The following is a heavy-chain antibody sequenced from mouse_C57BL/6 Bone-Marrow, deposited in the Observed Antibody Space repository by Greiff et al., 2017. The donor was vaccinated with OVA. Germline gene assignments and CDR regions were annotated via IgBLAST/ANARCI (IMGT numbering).Heavy chain of an antibody. J-gene: IGHJ2*01. CDR3: ARRGNCPYFDY. Sequence: QVQLKQPGAELVKPGASVKLSCKASGYTFTSYWMHWVKQRPGQGLEWIGMIHPNSGSTNYNEKFKSKATLTVDKSSSTAYMQLSSLTSEDSAVYYCARRGNCPYFDYWGQGTTLTVSS. D-gene: IGHD4-1*01. V-gene: IGHV1-64*01. CDR2: IHPNSGST. CDR1: GYTFTSYW.